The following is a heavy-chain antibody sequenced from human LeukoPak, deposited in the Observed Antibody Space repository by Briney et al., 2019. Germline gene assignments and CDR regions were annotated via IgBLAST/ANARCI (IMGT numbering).Heavy chain of an antibody. CDR1: GGSFSGYY. J-gene: IGHJ4*02. CDR3: ARGLGGGRTSDY. V-gene: IGHV4-34*01. Sequence: PSETLSLTCAVYGGSFSGYYCSWIRQPPGKGLEWIGEMSHSGSTYYNPSLKSRVTISVDTSKNHLSLRLSSVTAADTAVYYCARGLGGGRTSDYWGQGTLVTVSS. CDR2: MSHSGST. D-gene: IGHD3-10*01.